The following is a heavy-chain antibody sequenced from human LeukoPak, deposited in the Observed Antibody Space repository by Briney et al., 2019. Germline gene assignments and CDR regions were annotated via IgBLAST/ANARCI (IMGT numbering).Heavy chain of an antibody. J-gene: IGHJ4*02. CDR3: AREANGWSFFDY. Sequence: GASVKVSCKASGYTFTSYYMHWVRQAPGQGLEWMGIINPSGGSTSYAQKFQGRVTMTRDMSTSTVYMGLSSLRSEDTAVYYCAREANGWSFFDYWGQGTLVTVSS. D-gene: IGHD6-19*01. CDR1: GYTFTSYY. CDR2: INPSGGST. V-gene: IGHV1-46*01.